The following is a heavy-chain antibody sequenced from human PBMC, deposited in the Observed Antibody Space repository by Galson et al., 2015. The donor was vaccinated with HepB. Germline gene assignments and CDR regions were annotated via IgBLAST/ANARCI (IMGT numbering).Heavy chain of an antibody. CDR3: ARRGSDIVATIRYYYYGMDV. CDR2: ISSSSSYT. CDR1: GFTFSDYY. V-gene: IGHV3-11*06. D-gene: IGHD5-12*01. J-gene: IGHJ6*02. Sequence: SLRLSCAASGFTFSDYYMSWIRQAPGKGLEWVSYISSSSSYTNYADSVKGRFTISRDNAKNSLYLQMNSLRAEDTAVYYCARRGSDIVATIRYYYYGMDVWGQGTTVTVSS.